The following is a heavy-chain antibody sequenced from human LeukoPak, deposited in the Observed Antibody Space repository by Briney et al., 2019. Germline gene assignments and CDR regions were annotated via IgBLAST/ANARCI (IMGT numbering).Heavy chain of an antibody. V-gene: IGHV1-2*02. J-gene: IGHJ4*02. CDR2: INPNSGAT. CDR3: ARDWDWNDLRPDY. CDR1: GYTFITGYF. D-gene: IGHD1-1*01. Sequence: ASVKVSCKASGYTFITGYFIHWVRQAPGQGLEWMGWINPNSGATNYAQKFQGRVTMTRDTSITTAYMELTRLRSDDTAVYYCARDWDWNDLRPDYWGQGTLVTVSS.